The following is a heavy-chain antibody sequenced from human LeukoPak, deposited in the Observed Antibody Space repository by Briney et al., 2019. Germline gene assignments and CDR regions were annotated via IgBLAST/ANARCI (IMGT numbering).Heavy chain of an antibody. D-gene: IGHD3-9*01. CDR3: ARNKYYDILTGYYRFFDY. Sequence: SETLSLTCTVSGGSISSYYWSWIRQPAGKGLEWIGRIYTSGSTNYNPSLKSRVTISVDTSKNQFSLKLSSVTAADTAVYYCARNKYYDILTGYYRFFDYWGQGTLVTVSS. CDR2: IYTSGST. CDR1: GGSISSYY. J-gene: IGHJ4*02. V-gene: IGHV4-4*07.